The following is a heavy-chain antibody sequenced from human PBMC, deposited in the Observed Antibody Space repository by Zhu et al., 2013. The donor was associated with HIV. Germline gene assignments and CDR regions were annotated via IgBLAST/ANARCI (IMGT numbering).Heavy chain of an antibody. Sequence: QVQLVQSGAEVKKPGSSVKVSCKASGGTFSSYAISWVRQAPGQGLEWMGGIIPIFGTANYAQKFQGRVTITADESTSTAYMELSSLRSEDTAVYYCARVGYSYGARNYYYGMDVWGQGTTVTVSS. J-gene: IGHJ6*02. V-gene: IGHV1-69*01. D-gene: IGHD5-18*01. CDR1: GGTFSSYA. CDR3: ARVGYSYGARNYYYGMDV. CDR2: IIPIFGTA.